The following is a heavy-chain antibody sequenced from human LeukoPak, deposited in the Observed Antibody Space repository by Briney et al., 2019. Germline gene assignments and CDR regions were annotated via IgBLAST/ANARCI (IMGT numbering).Heavy chain of an antibody. Sequence: GASVKVSCKASGYTFTSYDINWVRQATGQGLEWMGWMNPNSGNTGYAQKFQGRVTMTRNTSISTAYMELSSLRSEDTAVYYCARFDDGYPKYYYGMDVWGQGTTVTVSS. D-gene: IGHD3-22*01. CDR3: ARFDDGYPKYYYGMDV. J-gene: IGHJ6*02. V-gene: IGHV1-8*01. CDR2: MNPNSGNT. CDR1: GYTFTSYD.